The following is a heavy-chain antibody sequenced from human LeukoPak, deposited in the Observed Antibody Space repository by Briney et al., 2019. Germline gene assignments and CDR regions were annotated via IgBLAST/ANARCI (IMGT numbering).Heavy chain of an antibody. V-gene: IGHV4-59*01. Sequence: SETLSLTCSVSGGSIRRNNWSWIRQPPGKGLEWIGYINYSGSTNYNPSLKSRVTISVDTSKNQFSLKVTSVTAADTGVYYCARGSDGSNLNWFDHWGQGTLVTVSS. CDR2: INYSGST. J-gene: IGHJ5*02. CDR3: ARGSDGSNLNWFDH. CDR1: GGSIRRNN. D-gene: IGHD5-24*01.